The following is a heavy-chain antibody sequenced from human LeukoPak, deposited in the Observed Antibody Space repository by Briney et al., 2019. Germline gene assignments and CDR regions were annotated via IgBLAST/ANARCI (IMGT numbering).Heavy chain of an antibody. Sequence: GGSLRLSCTASGFSFTSYGMHWVRQGPGKGLEWVAVVRYDGSDEHYADSVKGRFTISRDNSKTTLYLQMSNLREEDTAVYYCARPNCGGECYFSGYGMDVWGQGTTVTVSS. J-gene: IGHJ6*02. CDR2: VRYDGSDE. CDR1: GFSFTSYG. V-gene: IGHV3-30*04. D-gene: IGHD2-21*01. CDR3: ARPNCGGECYFSGYGMDV.